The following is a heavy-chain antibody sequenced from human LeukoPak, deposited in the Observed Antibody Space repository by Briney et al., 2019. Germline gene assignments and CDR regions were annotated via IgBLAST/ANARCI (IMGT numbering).Heavy chain of an antibody. CDR3: ASFTIFGVAHAFDI. CDR1: GGSISSYY. D-gene: IGHD3-3*01. J-gene: IGHJ3*02. V-gene: IGHV4-59*01. CDR2: IYYSGST. Sequence: PSETLSLTCTVSGGSISSYYWSWIRQPPGKGLEWIGYIYYSGSTNYNPSLKSRVTISVDTSKNQFSLKLSSVTAADTAVYYCASFTIFGVAHAFDIWGQGTMVTVSS.